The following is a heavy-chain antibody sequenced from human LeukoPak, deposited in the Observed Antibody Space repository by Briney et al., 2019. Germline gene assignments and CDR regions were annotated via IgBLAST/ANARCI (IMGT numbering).Heavy chain of an antibody. CDR1: DFTFSSYE. V-gene: IGHV3-48*03. D-gene: IGHD6-19*01. Sequence: PGGSLRLSCIASDFTFSSYEMNWVRQAPGRGPEWIAYISGSGTTTYYADSVRGRFAISRDNTQNSLSLQMNSLRADDTAIYYCVRGGPGSADNWFDPWGRGTLVTVSS. CDR2: ISGSGTTT. J-gene: IGHJ5*02. CDR3: VRGGPGSADNWFDP.